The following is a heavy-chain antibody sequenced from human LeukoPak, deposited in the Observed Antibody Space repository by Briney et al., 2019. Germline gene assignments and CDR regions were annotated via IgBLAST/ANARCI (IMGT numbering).Heavy chain of an antibody. J-gene: IGHJ6*03. CDR1: GGTFSSYT. D-gene: IGHD2-2*02. CDR3: ARERCSSTSCYRPYYYMDV. Sequence: SVKVSCKASGGTFSSYTISWVRQAPGQGLEWMGRIIPILGIANYAQKFQGRVTITADKSTSTAYMELSSLRSEDTAVYYCARERCSSTSCYRPYYYMDVWGKGTTVTASS. V-gene: IGHV1-69*04. CDR2: IIPILGIA.